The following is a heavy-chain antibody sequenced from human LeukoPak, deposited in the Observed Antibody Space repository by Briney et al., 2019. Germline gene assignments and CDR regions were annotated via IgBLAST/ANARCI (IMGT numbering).Heavy chain of an antibody. D-gene: IGHD3-3*01. CDR3: AKGGDDFWSGPAI. Sequence: RGSLRLSCAASGFTFSSYAMSWVRQAPGKGLEWVSAISGSGGSTYYADSVKGRFTISRDNSKNTLYLQMNSLRAEDTAVYYCAKGGDDFWSGPAIWGQGTMVTVSS. V-gene: IGHV3-23*01. CDR1: GFTFSSYA. CDR2: ISGSGGST. J-gene: IGHJ3*02.